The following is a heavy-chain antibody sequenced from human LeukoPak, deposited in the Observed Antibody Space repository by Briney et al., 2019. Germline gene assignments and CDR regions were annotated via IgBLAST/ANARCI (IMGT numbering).Heavy chain of an antibody. CDR2: IHSSGTT. J-gene: IGHJ2*01. V-gene: IGHV4-59*01. Sequence: SETLSLTCTVSGDSISGYYWSWIRQPPGKGLEWIAFIHSSGTTNYNPSLKSRVSISVDTSNNQFSLNVNSVTAADTAVYYCARSFLGDWYFDLWGRGTLVTVSS. CDR1: GDSISGYY. CDR3: ARSFLGDWYFDL.